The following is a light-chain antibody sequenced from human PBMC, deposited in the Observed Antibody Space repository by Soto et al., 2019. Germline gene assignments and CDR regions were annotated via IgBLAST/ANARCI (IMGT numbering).Light chain of an antibody. CDR1: QSISSY. Sequence: DIQMTQSPSILSASVGDRVTIACRASQSISSYLAWYQQKPGKAPNLLIYKASSLASGVPSRFTGGGSGTDFTLTINSLQPDDSATYFCQQYNSYSYTFGQGTKVDIK. CDR2: KAS. CDR3: QQYNSYSYT. J-gene: IGKJ2*01. V-gene: IGKV1-5*03.